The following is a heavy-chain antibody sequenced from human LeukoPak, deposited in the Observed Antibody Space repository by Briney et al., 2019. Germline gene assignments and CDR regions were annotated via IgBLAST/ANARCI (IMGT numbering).Heavy chain of an antibody. Sequence: GGSLRLSCAASGFSFSSYGMHWVRQAPGKGPVWVSRINSDGSRTSYADSVKGRFTISRDDAKNTLYLQMNILRAEDTAVYYCARSTNGPDYWGQGTLVTVSS. CDR3: ARSTNGPDY. CDR1: GFSFSSYG. D-gene: IGHD2-8*01. J-gene: IGHJ4*02. CDR2: INSDGSRT. V-gene: IGHV3-74*01.